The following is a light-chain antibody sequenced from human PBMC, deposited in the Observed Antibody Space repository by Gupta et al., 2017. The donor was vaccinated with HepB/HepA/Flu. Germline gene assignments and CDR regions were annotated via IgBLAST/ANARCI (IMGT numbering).Light chain of an antibody. CDR1: SNNVGNQG. J-gene: IGLJ2*01. CDR3: SAWDSSLSAQV. V-gene: IGLV10-54*04. Sequence: QAGLTQPPSVSKGSRQTATLTCTGNSNNVGNQGAAWLQQHQGHPPKLLVYKNNNRPSVISERFSASRSGNTASLTITGLQPEDEADYYCSAWDSSLSAQVFGGGTKLTVL. CDR2: KNN.